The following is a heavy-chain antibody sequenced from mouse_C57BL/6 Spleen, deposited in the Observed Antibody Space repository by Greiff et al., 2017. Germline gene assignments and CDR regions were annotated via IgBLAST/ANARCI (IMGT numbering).Heavy chain of an antibody. V-gene: IGHV14-1*01. J-gene: IGHJ2*01. D-gene: IGHD2-5*01. CDR3: TAPYYSNYVGFDY. Sequence: EVKLQESGAELVRPGASVKLSCTASGFNIKDYYMHWVKQRPEQGLEWIGRIDPEDGATEYAPKFQGKATMTADTSSNTAYLQLSSLTSEDTAVYYCTAPYYSNYVGFDYWGQGTTLTVSS. CDR1: GFNIKDYY. CDR2: IDPEDGAT.